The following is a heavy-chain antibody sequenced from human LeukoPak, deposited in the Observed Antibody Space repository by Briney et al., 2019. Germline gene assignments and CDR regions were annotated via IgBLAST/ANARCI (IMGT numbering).Heavy chain of an antibody. V-gene: IGHV4-34*01. CDR1: GGSFSGYY. Sequence: PSETLSLTCAVYGGSFSGYYWSWIRQPPGKGLEWIGEINHSGSTNYNPSLKSRVTISVDTSKNQFSLKLSSVTAADTAVYYCARGLRVGATNFDYWGQGTLVTVSS. D-gene: IGHD1-26*01. CDR2: INHSGST. CDR3: ARGLRVGATNFDY. J-gene: IGHJ4*02.